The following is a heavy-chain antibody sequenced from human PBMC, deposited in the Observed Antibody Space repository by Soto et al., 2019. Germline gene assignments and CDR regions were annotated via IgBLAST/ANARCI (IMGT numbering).Heavy chain of an antibody. CDR1: GFSLTKSPVG. Sequence: QITLKESGPTLVEPTEALALTSSFSGFSLTKSPVGVGWFRQPPGKALEWLAVIYWDGDKRYNPSLKTRITMTKDTSRNQVALTMTDMEPKDTATYFCAHRLGGSSWNDGFFDFWGQGFPVTVS. V-gene: IGHV2-5*02. CDR2: IYWDGDK. CDR3: AHRLGGSSWNDGFFDF. J-gene: IGHJ4*02. D-gene: IGHD1-1*01.